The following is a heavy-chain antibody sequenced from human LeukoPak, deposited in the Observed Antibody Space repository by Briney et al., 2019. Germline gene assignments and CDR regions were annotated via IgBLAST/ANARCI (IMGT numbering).Heavy chain of an antibody. CDR3: ARATSYRGWLGH. D-gene: IGHD6-19*01. CDR1: GVSISNSNYY. J-gene: IGHJ4*02. V-gene: IGHV4-61*01. CDR2: IYYSGST. Sequence: SETLSLTCTVSGVSISNSNYYWDWIRQPPGKGLEWIGNIYYSGSTNYNPSLKCRVTISVDTSKNQFSLKLSSVTAADTAVYYCARATSYRGWLGHWGQGTLVTVSS.